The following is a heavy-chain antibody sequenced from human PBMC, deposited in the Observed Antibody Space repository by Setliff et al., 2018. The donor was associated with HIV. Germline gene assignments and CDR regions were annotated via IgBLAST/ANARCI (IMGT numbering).Heavy chain of an antibody. CDR1: GGSIGSGGYY. CDR2: IYYSGST. J-gene: IGHJ5*02. Sequence: SCTVSGGSIGSGGYYWSWICQHPGKGLEWIGYIYYSGSTYYNPSFKRRLSISVDTSKNQFSLKLSSVTAADTAVYYCARSTYYFDSSGYKYNWFDPWGQGTRVTVSS. D-gene: IGHD3-22*01. V-gene: IGHV4-31*03. CDR3: ARSTYYFDSSGYKYNWFDP.